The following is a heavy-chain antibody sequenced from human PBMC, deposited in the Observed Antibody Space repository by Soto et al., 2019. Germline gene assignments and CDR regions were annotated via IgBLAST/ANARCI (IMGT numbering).Heavy chain of an antibody. CDR3: ARADFLSGYSFEPYYSGMAV. V-gene: IGHV1-18*01. CDR2: ISGYNGHT. J-gene: IGHJ6*02. Sequence: FSGYGVSWRRKAPGQGLEWMGWISGYNGHTKYAQKFQGRVTMTTDTSTSTVYMDLRSLRAEDTAVYYCARADFLSGYSFEPYYSGMAVRAQGTTVPVSS. CDR1: FSGYG. D-gene: IGHD5-18*01.